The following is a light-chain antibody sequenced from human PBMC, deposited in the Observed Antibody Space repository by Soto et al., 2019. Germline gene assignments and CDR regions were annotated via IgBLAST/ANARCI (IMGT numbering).Light chain of an antibody. CDR3: QQSFSAPWT. J-gene: IGKJ1*01. V-gene: IGKV1-39*01. CDR1: QSISSY. CDR2: AAS. Sequence: DIQMTPSPSSLSASVGDRVTITCRASQSISSYLNWYQQRPGKVPKLLIYAASSLQGGVPSRFSGSGSGTDFTLTISSLQPEDFATYYCQQSFSAPWTFGQGTKVDIK.